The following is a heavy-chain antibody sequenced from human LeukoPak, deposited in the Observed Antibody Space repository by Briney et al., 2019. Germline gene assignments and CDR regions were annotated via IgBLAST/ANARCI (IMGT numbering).Heavy chain of an antibody. CDR2: IYTSGST. D-gene: IGHD3-22*01. CDR3: ARLTYYYDSSGYYRGLGNFDL. CDR1: GGSISSHY. J-gene: IGHJ2*01. Sequence: SESLSLTCTVSGGSISSHYWSWIRQPAGKGLEWIGRIYTSGSTNYNPSLKSRVTMSVDTSKNQFSLKLSSVTAADTAVYYCARLTYYYDSSGYYRGLGNFDLWGRGTLVTVSS. V-gene: IGHV4-4*07.